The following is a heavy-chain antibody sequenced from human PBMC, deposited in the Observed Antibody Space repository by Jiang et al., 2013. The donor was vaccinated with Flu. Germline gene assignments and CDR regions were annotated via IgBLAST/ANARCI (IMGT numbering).Heavy chain of an antibody. Sequence: GPGLVKPSETLSLTCTVSGGSISSYYWSWIRQPPGKGLEWIGYIYYSGSTNYNPSLKSRVTISVDTSKNQFSLKLSSVTAADTAVYYCARAPTVTTWPDYFDYWGQGTLVTVSS. CDR1: GGSISSYY. CDR2: IYYSGST. D-gene: IGHD1-14*01. CDR3: ARAPTVTTWPDYFDY. J-gene: IGHJ4*02. V-gene: IGHV4-59*01.